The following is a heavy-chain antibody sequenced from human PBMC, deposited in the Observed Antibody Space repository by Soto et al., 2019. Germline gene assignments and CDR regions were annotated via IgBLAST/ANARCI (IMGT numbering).Heavy chain of an antibody. CDR1: GFSLSTSGVG. J-gene: IGHJ5*02. CDR2: SYWDDAK. CDR3: AYAYDFLSGTNWFDP. D-gene: IGHD3-3*01. V-gene: IGHV2-5*02. Sequence: QITVKESGPTLVKPTQTLTLTCTFSGFSLSTSGVGVVWIRQPPGKALEWLALSYWDDAKRYSPSLRSRLTINKDTSKNQVLLTMTNIGPMETGTYYWAYAYDFLSGTNWFDPWGQGTLVTVSS.